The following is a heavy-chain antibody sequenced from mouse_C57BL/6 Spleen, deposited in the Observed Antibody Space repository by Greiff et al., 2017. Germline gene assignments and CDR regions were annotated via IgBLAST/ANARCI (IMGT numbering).Heavy chain of an antibody. CDR3: ARTFYDDYGVAY. CDR2: ISYDGSN. V-gene: IGHV3-6*01. J-gene: IGHJ3*01. CDR1: GYSITSGYY. D-gene: IGHD2-4*01. Sequence: EESGPGLVKPSQSLSLTCSVTGYSITSGYYWNWIRQFPGNKLEWMGYISYDGSNNYNPSLKNRISITRDTSKNQFFLKLNSVTTEDTATYYCARTFYDDYGVAYWGQGTLVTVSA.